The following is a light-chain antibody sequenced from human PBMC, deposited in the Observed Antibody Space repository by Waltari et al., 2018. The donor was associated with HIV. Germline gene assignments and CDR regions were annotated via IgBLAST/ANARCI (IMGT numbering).Light chain of an antibody. CDR1: NSDISGCNY. V-gene: IGLV2-14*01. J-gene: IGLJ2*01. Sequence: QSALTQPASVSGSPGQSITISCPGTNSDISGCNYVSWYQQHPGKAPKLMIYGVSKRPSGVSNRFSGSKSGNTASLTIAGLQAEDEADYYCSAYTSSNTPVVFGGGTKLTVL. CDR3: SAYTSSNTPVV. CDR2: GVS.